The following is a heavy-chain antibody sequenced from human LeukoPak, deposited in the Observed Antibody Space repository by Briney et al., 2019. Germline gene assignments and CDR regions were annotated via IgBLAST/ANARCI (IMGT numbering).Heavy chain of an antibody. CDR1: GGSISSGSYY. J-gene: IGHJ4*02. CDR2: IYTSGST. Sequence: SETLSLTCTVSGGSISSGSYYWSWIRQPAGKGLEWIGRIYTSGSTNYNPSLKSRVTISVDTSKNQFSLKLSSVTAEDTAVYYCARVSGSYRWYFDYWGQGTLVTVSS. D-gene: IGHD1-26*01. CDR3: ARVSGSYRWYFDY. V-gene: IGHV4-61*02.